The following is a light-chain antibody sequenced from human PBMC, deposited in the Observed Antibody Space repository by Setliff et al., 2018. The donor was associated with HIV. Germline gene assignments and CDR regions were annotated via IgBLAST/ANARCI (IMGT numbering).Light chain of an antibody. Sequence: QSVLTQPPSASGTPGQRVTISCSGSSSNIGSNDVSWFQQLPGTAPKLLIYDNTNRPSGVPDRFSGSKSGTSASLAITGLQTEDEADYYCQSYDNSLRGYVFGTGTKVTVL. CDR3: QSYDNSLRGYV. CDR1: SSNIGSND. CDR2: DNT. V-gene: IGLV1-40*01. J-gene: IGLJ1*01.